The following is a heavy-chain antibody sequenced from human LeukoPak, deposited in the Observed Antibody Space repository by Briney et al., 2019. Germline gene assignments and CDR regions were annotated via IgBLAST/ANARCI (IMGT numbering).Heavy chain of an antibody. Sequence: GASVKVSCKASGYTFTGYYMHWVRQAPGQGLEWMGWISAYNGNTNYAQKLQGRVTMTTDTSTSTAYMELRSLRSDDTAVYYCAATSTGNWFDPWGQGTLVTVSS. V-gene: IGHV1-18*04. CDR1: GYTFTGYY. J-gene: IGHJ5*02. CDR2: ISAYNGNT. D-gene: IGHD4-17*01. CDR3: AATSTGNWFDP.